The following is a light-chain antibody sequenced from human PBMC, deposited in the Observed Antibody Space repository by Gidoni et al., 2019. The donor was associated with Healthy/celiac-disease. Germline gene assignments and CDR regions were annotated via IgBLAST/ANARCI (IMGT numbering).Light chain of an antibody. CDR1: QSVSSSY. CDR3: QQYGSSPLLT. J-gene: IGKJ4*01. V-gene: IGKV3-20*01. CDR2: GAS. Sequence: EIVLTQSPGTLSLSPRERATLSCRASQSVSSSYLAWYQQKPGQAPRLLIYGASSRATGIPDRFSGSGSGTDFTLTISRLEPEDFAVYYCQQYGSSPLLTFGGXTKVEIK.